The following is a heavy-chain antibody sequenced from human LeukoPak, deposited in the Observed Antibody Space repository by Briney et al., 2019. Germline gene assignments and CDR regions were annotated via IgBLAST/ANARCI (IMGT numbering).Heavy chain of an antibody. CDR1: GFTFDDYT. J-gene: IGHJ4*02. Sequence: GGSLRLSCAASGFTFDDYTMHWVRQAPGKGLEWVSLISWDGVSTYYADSVKGRFTISRDNSKNSLYLQMNSLRVEDTALYYCAEDGSAAALDYWGQGTLVTVSS. D-gene: IGHD6-13*01. CDR3: AEDGSAAALDY. CDR2: ISWDGVST. V-gene: IGHV3-43*01.